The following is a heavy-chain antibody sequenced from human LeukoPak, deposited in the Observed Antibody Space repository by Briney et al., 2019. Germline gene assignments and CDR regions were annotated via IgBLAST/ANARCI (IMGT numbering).Heavy chain of an antibody. Sequence: SVTVSCKASGGTFSSYAISWVRQAPGQGLEWMGGIIPIFGTANYAQKFQGRVTITTDESTSTAYMELSSLRSEDTAVYYCARGYYDILTSGGWFDPWGQGTLVTVSS. J-gene: IGHJ5*02. D-gene: IGHD3-9*01. CDR3: ARGYYDILTSGGWFDP. CDR2: IIPIFGTA. V-gene: IGHV1-69*05. CDR1: GGTFSSYA.